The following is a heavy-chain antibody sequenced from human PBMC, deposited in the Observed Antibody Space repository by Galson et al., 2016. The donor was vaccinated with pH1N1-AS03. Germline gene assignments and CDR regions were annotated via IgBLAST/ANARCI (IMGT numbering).Heavy chain of an antibody. CDR2: IYTSGRT. J-gene: IGHJ5*02. Sequence: LSLTCTVSGGSMKTGIHYWSWIRQPAGRGLEWIGNIYTSGRTNYNPSLKSRVTLSLDTSKNQFSLKLSSVTAADTAVYYCARGGEGMLFGSETMYNWFDPWGQGTQVTVSS. CDR1: GGSMKTGIHY. V-gene: IGHV4-61*09. D-gene: IGHD2-21*01. CDR3: ARGGEGMLFGSETMYNWFDP.